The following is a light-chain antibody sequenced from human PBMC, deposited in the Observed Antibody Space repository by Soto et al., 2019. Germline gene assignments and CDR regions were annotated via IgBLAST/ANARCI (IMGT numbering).Light chain of an antibody. Sequence: EIVLTQSPATLSLSPGERVTLSCRASQSVSNSLAWYQQKPGQPPRLLIYDVSNRATGIPARFSGSGSGTDFTLTITSLEPEDFAVYYCQQRSSWPLTFGGGTRVE. V-gene: IGKV3-11*01. CDR3: QQRSSWPLT. J-gene: IGKJ4*01. CDR2: DVS. CDR1: QSVSNS.